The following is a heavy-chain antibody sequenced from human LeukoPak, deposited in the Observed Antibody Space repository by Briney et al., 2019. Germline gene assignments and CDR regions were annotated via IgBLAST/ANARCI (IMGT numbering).Heavy chain of an antibody. V-gene: IGHV3-21*06. CDR2: VSGTSEYI. D-gene: IGHD6-19*01. Sequence: GGSLRLSCAASGFSFGTYSMIWVRQAPGKGLEWVSSVSGTSEYIYYADSVRGRFTISRDNAKNTVYLQMNSLRAEDTAVYYCARWYSSGWYSDYWGQGTLVTVSS. J-gene: IGHJ4*02. CDR3: ARWYSSGWYSDY. CDR1: GFSFGTYS.